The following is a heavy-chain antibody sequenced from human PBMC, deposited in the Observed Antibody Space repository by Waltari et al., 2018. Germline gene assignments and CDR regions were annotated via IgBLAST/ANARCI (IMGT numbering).Heavy chain of an antibody. CDR2: IYYSGST. D-gene: IGHD3-16*02. V-gene: IGHV4-38-2*02. J-gene: IGHJ3*02. CDR3: ARVSSRYDAFDI. Sequence: QVQLQESGPGLVKPSETLSLTCTVSGYSISSGYYWGWIRQPPGKGLEWIGYIYYSGSTYYNPSLKSRVTISVDTSKNQFSLKLSSVTAADTAVYYCARVSSRYDAFDIWGQGTMVTVSS. CDR1: GYSISSGYY.